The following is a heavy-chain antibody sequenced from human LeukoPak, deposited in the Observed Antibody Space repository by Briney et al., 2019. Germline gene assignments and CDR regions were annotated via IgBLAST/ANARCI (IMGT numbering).Heavy chain of an antibody. Sequence: GGSLRLSCTASGFSFSTYSMNWVRQAPGKGLEWVSYIVGSSRNIYYADSVKGRFTISRDNAKNSLYLQMDSLRTEDTAVYHCATDSPETAAFDYWGQGTRVTGSS. CDR2: IVGSSRNI. D-gene: IGHD1-1*01. CDR3: ATDSPETAAFDY. V-gene: IGHV3-48*04. J-gene: IGHJ4*02. CDR1: GFSFSTYS.